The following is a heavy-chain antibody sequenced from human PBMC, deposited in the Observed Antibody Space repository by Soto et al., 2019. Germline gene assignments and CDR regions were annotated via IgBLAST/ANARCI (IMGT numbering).Heavy chain of an antibody. CDR3: ASGYCSGGSCSYYFDY. D-gene: IGHD2-15*01. J-gene: IGHJ4*02. CDR1: GYTFTSYG. V-gene: IGHV1-18*01. Sequence: ASVTVSCQASGYTFTSYGISWVRQAPRQGLEWMGWISAYNGNTNYAQKLQGRVTMTTDTSTSTAYMELRSLRPDDTAVYYCASGYCSGGSCSYYFDYWGQGTLVTVSS. CDR2: ISAYNGNT.